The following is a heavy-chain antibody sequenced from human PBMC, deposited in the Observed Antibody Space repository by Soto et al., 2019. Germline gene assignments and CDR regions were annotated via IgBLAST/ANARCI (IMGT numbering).Heavy chain of an antibody. CDR2: IIPIFGTA. CDR3: ARADCSSTSCYTWASYYYYGMDV. CDR1: GGTFSSYA. J-gene: IGHJ6*02. V-gene: IGHV1-69*01. D-gene: IGHD2-2*02. Sequence: QVQLVQSGAEVKKPGSSVKVSCKASGGTFSSYAISWVRQAPGQGLEWMGGIIPIFGTANYAQKFQGRVTITANESTSKAYMELSSLRSEDTAGYYCARADCSSTSCYTWASYYYYGMDVWGQGTTVTVSS.